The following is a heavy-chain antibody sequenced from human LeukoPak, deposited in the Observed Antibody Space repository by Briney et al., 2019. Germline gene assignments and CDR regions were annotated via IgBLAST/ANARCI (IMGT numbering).Heavy chain of an antibody. V-gene: IGHV3-23*01. CDR3: AKDLGWELPAAAY. D-gene: IGHD1-26*01. Sequence: GGSLRLSCVASGFTFKNYVMNWVRQAPGKGLEWLATIYGSGGSISYADSVKGRFTISRDNSKNTLHLQMNSLRAEDTAMYYCAKDLGWELPAAAYWGQGSLVTVSS. CDR2: IYGSGGSI. CDR1: GFTFKNYV. J-gene: IGHJ4*02.